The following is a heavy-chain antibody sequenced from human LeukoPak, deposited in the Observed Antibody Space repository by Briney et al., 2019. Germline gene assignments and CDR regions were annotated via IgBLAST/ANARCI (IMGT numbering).Heavy chain of an antibody. CDR3: AKDQSAAGTGGAFDI. D-gene: IGHD6-13*01. J-gene: IGHJ3*02. CDR2: ISYDGSNK. Sequence: GGSLRLSCETSIFVFSEYYMHWVRLAPGKGLEWVAVISYDGSNKYYADSVKGRFTISRDNSKNTLYLQMNSLRAEDTAVYYCAKDQSAAGTGGAFDIWGQGTMVTVSS. CDR1: IFVFSEYY. V-gene: IGHV3-30*18.